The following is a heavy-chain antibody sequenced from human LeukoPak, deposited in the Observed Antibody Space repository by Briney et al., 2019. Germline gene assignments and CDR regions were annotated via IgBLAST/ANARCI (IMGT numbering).Heavy chain of an antibody. Sequence: PSETLSLTCTVSGGSISSYYWSWIRRPPGKGLEWIGYIYYSGSTNYNPSLKSRVTISVDTSKNQFSLKLSSVTAADTAVYYCARQSEYSSSSPLPWFDPWGQGTLVTVPS. J-gene: IGHJ5*02. CDR3: ARQSEYSSSSPLPWFDP. V-gene: IGHV4-59*01. CDR2: IYYSGST. D-gene: IGHD6-6*01. CDR1: GGSISSYY.